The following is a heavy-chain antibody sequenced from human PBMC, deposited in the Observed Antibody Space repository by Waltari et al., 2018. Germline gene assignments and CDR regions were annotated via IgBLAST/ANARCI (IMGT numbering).Heavy chain of an antibody. CDR2: INHSGST. V-gene: IGHV4-34*01. Sequence: QVQLQQWGAGPLKPSETLSLTCAVYGGSFSGYYWSWLRQPPGTGLEWIGEINHSGSTNYNPSLKSRVTISVDTSKNQFSLKLSSVTAADTAVYYCARDCGGDCYGGLDYWGQGTLVTVSS. J-gene: IGHJ4*02. CDR1: GGSFSGYY. CDR3: ARDCGGDCYGGLDY. D-gene: IGHD2-21*02.